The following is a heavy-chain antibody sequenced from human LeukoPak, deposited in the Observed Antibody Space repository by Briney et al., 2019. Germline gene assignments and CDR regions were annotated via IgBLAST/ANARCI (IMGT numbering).Heavy chain of an antibody. Sequence: PGGSLRLSCAASGFTFDDYAMHWVRQAPGKGLEWVSGISWNSGSIGYADSVKGRFTISRDNAKNSLYLQMNSLRAEDTALYYCAKGRGSYPSFNYWGQGTLVTVSS. D-gene: IGHD1-26*01. V-gene: IGHV3-9*01. CDR2: ISWNSGSI. CDR3: AKGRGSYPSFNY. CDR1: GFTFDDYA. J-gene: IGHJ4*02.